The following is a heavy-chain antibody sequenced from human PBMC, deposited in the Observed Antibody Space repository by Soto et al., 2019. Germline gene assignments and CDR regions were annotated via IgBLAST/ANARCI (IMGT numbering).Heavy chain of an antibody. CDR2: IWYDGSNE. CDR3: ARGTTVTDFLMAV. D-gene: IGHD4-4*01. V-gene: IGHV3-33*01. Sequence: QVQLVESGGGVVQPGRSLRLSCAASGFTFSTYGMHWVRQAPSKGLEWVAAIWYDGSNEYYGDSVKGRFTISRDNSKNTLSLQMNSLRAEDTAVYYCARGTTVTDFLMAVWGKGTTVTVSS. J-gene: IGHJ6*03. CDR1: GFTFSTYG.